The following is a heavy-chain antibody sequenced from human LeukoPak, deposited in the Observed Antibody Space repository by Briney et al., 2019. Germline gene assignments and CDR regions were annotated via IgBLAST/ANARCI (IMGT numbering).Heavy chain of an antibody. J-gene: IGHJ5*02. CDR2: INPNSGGT. CDR1: GYTFTGYY. D-gene: IGHD2-2*01. CDR3: ARVVVVPAAIRFDP. Sequence: ASVKVSCKASGYTFTGYYMHWVRLAPGQGLEWMGWINPNSGGTNYAQRFQGRVTMTRDTSISTAYMELSSLTSDDTAVYYCARVVVVPAAIRFDPWGQGTLVTVSS. V-gene: IGHV1-2*02.